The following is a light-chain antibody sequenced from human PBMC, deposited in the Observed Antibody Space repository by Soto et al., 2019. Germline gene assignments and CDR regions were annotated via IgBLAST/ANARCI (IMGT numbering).Light chain of an antibody. CDR2: DAS. J-gene: IGKJ4*01. CDR3: QQYDNWPLT. Sequence: EFVLTQSPGTLSLSPGQRATLSSRASQTVRNNYLAWYQQKPGQAPRLLIYDASSRATGIPDRFSGGGSGTDFTLTISSLQSEDFAVYYCQQYDNWPLTFGGGTKVDIK. CDR1: QTVRNNY. V-gene: IGKV3-20*01.